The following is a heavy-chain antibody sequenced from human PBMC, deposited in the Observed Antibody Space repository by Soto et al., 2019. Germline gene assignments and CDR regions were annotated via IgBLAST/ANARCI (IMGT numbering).Heavy chain of an antibody. CDR1: GGSFSSHS. Sequence: QVQLVQSGAEVKKPGSSVKISCKASGGSFSSHSITWVRQAPGQGLEWMGRIIPILDITNHAQKFQDRVTISSEKASSTDYMDLTILTSEDTAIYYFSVGEEDDYRYPSHEGFDVWGQGTKVSVSS. CDR3: SVGEEDDYRYPSHEGFDV. CDR2: IIPILDIT. J-gene: IGHJ3*01. D-gene: IGHD3-16*02. V-gene: IGHV1-69*02.